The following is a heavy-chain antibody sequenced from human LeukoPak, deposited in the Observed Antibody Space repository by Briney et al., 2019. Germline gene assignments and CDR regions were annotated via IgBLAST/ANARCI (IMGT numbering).Heavy chain of an antibody. D-gene: IGHD3-16*01. Sequence: RPGGSLRLSCVASGFTFSNYEVNWVRQAPGKGLGWVSYISSSARIIYYADSVRGRFTISRDSARNSLYLQMNSLKAEDTAVYYCARQGLPYLFDLWGHGILVTVSS. V-gene: IGHV3-48*03. J-gene: IGHJ4*01. CDR3: ARQGLPYLFDL. CDR2: ISSSARII. CDR1: GFTFSNYE.